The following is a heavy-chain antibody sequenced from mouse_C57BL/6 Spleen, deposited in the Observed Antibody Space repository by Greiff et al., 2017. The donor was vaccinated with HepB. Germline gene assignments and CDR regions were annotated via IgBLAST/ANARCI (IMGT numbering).Heavy chain of an antibody. Sequence: EVQLVESGGDLVKPGGSLKLSCAASGFTFSSYGMSWVRQTPDKRLEWVATISSGGSYTYYPDSVKGRFTISRDNAKNTLYLQMSSLKSEDTAMYYCATHITTVVGDYWGQGTTLTVSS. CDR3: ATHITTVVGDY. J-gene: IGHJ2*01. D-gene: IGHD1-1*01. CDR2: ISSGGSYT. V-gene: IGHV5-6*01. CDR1: GFTFSSYG.